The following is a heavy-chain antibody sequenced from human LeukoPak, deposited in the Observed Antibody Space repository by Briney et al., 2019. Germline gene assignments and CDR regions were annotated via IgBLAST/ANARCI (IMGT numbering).Heavy chain of an antibody. CDR3: ARLEKGTMIY. D-gene: IGHD3-22*01. CDR2: IHPGDSDI. CDR1: GYSFTTYW. Sequence: GESLKISCKGSGYSFTTYWIGWVRQMPGKGLEWMGIIHPGDSDIRYSPSFQGQVTFSADKSISTAYLQWSSLKASDTAMYYCARLEKGTMIYWGQGTLVTVSS. J-gene: IGHJ1*01. V-gene: IGHV5-51*01.